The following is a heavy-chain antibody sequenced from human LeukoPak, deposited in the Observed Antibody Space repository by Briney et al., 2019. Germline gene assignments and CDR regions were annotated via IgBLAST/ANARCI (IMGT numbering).Heavy chain of an antibody. V-gene: IGHV4-34*01. D-gene: IGHD3-9*01. CDR3: ARKEDGILTGYYRWVGGSRSGWFDP. Sequence: SETLSLTFAVYGGILCGYYWSGIRQPPGKGLEGVGEINHSGSTKYKPSLKSRVTIYQDTSKNQFSLKLSSVTAADTAVYCCARKEDGILTGYYRWVGGSRSGWFDPWGQGTLVTVSS. CDR2: INHSGST. J-gene: IGHJ5*02. CDR1: GGILCGYY.